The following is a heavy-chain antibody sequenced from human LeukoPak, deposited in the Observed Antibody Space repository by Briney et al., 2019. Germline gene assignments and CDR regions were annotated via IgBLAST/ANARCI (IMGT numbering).Heavy chain of an antibody. Sequence: SSETLSLTCTVSGDSISRYYWSWIRQPPGKGLEWIGEINQSGSTRYNPSLKGRVAILVDTSRNQLSLKLSSVTAADTAVYYCARASSEPVISGYMDVWGRGTTVTVSS. J-gene: IGHJ6*03. V-gene: IGHV4-34*01. CDR3: ARASSEPVISGYMDV. CDR2: INQSGST. D-gene: IGHD1-14*01. CDR1: GDSISRYY.